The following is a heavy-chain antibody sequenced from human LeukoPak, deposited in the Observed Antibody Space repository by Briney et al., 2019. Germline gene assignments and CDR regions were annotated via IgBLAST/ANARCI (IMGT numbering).Heavy chain of an antibody. CDR1: GFTFSSYA. CDR3: AKNADYDFWSDHGRYDY. V-gene: IGHV3-23*01. J-gene: IGHJ4*02. D-gene: IGHD3-3*01. Sequence: GGSLRLSCAASGFTFSSYAMSWVRQAPGKGLEWVSAISGSGGSTYYADSVKGRFTISRDNSKNTLYLQMNSLRAEDTAVYYCAKNADYDFWSDHGRYDYWGQGTLVTVSS. CDR2: ISGSGGST.